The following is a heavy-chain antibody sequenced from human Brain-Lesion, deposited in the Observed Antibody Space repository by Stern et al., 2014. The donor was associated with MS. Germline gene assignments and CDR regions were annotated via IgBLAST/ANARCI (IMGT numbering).Heavy chain of an antibody. J-gene: IGHJ5*02. CDR1: GDSISSSDNY. D-gene: IGHD6-13*01. V-gene: IGHV4-39*01. CDR2: IYYSGST. Sequence: QVQLQESGPGLVKPSETLSLTCSVSGDSISSSDNYWGWFRQPPGKGLEWIGAIYYSGSTYYAPSLKRRVTISGETSKNQLSLKLIAVTAGDTAVYYCARGTSSWLQRWFDPWGQGTLVTVSA. CDR3: ARGTSSWLQRWFDP.